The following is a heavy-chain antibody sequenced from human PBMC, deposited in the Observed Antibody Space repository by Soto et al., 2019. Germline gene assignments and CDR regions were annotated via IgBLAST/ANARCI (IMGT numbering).Heavy chain of an antibody. Sequence: PGESLKISCKGSGYSFTSYWISWVRQMPGKGLEWMGRIDPSDSYTNYSPSFQGHVTISADKSISTAYLQWSSLKASDTAKYYCAGPTSKYYYYYYGMDVWCQGDTVTVAS. CDR1: GYSFTSYW. CDR2: IDPSDSYT. J-gene: IGHJ6*02. V-gene: IGHV5-10-1*01. D-gene: IGHD1-1*01. CDR3: AGPTSKYYYYYYGMDV.